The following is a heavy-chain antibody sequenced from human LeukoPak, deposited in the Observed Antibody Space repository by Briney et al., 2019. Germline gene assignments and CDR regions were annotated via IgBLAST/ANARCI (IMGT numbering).Heavy chain of an antibody. CDR2: IYTSGST. CDR1: GGSISSYY. D-gene: IGHD3-10*01. J-gene: IGHJ4*02. V-gene: IGHV4-4*07. Sequence: PSETLSLTCTVSGGSISSYYWSWIRQPAGKGLEWIGRIYTSGSTNYNPPLKSRVTMSVDTSKNQFSLKLSSVTAADTAVYYCARDSSPYYYGSGSYPDYWGQGTLVTVSS. CDR3: ARDSSPYYYGSGSYPDY.